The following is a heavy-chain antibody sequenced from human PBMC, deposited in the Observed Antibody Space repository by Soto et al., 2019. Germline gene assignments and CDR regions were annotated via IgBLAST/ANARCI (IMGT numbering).Heavy chain of an antibody. J-gene: IGHJ6*02. CDR2: IYYSGST. D-gene: IGHD1-26*01. CDR3: ARGEIRGYSYYGLDV. V-gene: IGHV4-30-4*01. CDR1: GGSISSGDYY. Sequence: QVQLQESGPGLVKPSQTLSLTCTVSGGSISSGDYYWSWIRQPPGKGLEWIGYIYYSGSTYYNPSLKIRVTIXXDXSXTQFSLKLNSVTAADTAVYYCARGEIRGYSYYGLDVWGQGTTVTVSS.